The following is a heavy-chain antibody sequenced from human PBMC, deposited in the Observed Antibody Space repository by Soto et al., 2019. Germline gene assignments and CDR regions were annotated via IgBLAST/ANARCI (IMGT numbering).Heavy chain of an antibody. Sequence: SETLSLTCTVSGGSISSSSYYWGWIRQPPGKGLEWIGSIYYSGSTYFNPSLKSRVTISVDTSKNQFSLKLSSVTAADTAVYYCAGESGSYYYDSSGYYYAFHYYYGMDVWGQGTTVTSP. J-gene: IGHJ6*02. D-gene: IGHD3-22*01. CDR3: AGESGSYYYDSSGYYYAFHYYYGMDV. V-gene: IGHV4-39*01. CDR1: GGSISSSSYY. CDR2: IYYSGST.